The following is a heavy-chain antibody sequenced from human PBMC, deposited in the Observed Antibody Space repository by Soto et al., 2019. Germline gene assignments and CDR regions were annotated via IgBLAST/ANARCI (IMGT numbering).Heavy chain of an antibody. D-gene: IGHD3-10*01. J-gene: IGHJ4*02. CDR1: GFSLSTRDVG. Sequence: QITLKESGPTLVKPTQPLTLTCTFSGFSLSTRDVGVGWIRQPPGKALEWLTLLYWDDYKHYSPSLETRLAITKDTSKNQVVLTMTNMDPVDTATYYCAQKGRGYFDYWGQGTLVTVSS. CDR2: LYWDDYK. V-gene: IGHV2-5*02. CDR3: AQKGRGYFDY.